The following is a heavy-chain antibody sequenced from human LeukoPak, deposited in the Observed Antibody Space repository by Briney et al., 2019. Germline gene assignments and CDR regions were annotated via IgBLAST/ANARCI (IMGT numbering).Heavy chain of an antibody. CDR1: GYTFTGYY. Sequence: ASVKVPCKASGYTFTGYYMHWVRQAPGQGLEWMGRINPNSRGTNYAQKFQGRVTMTRDTSISTAYMELSRLRSDDTAVYYCARDSQLKPFDYWGQGTLVTVSS. CDR2: INPNSRGT. J-gene: IGHJ4*02. CDR3: ARDSQLKPFDY. D-gene: IGHD1-1*01. V-gene: IGHV1-2*06.